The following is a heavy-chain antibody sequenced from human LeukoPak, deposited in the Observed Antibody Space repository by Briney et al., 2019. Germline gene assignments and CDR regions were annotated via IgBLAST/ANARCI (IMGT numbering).Heavy chain of an antibody. J-gene: IGHJ4*02. CDR1: GFTFSSYG. D-gene: IGHD5-18*01. Sequence: PGGSLRLSCAASGFTFSSYGMHWVRQAPGKGLEWVANINHDESQKYYVDSMKGRFTISRDNAKNSLYLNMNSLRAEDTAVYYCARDPHTALDYWGQGTLVTVSS. CDR2: INHDESQK. V-gene: IGHV3-7*01. CDR3: ARDPHTALDY.